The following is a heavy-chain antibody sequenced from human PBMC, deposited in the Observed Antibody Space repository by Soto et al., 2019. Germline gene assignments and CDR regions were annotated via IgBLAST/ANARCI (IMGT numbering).Heavy chain of an antibody. CDR2: VSTPFRTS. CDR3: ARVLYYGSGSYSPYGMDV. Sequence: QVQLVQSGAEVKKPGSSVKVSCKTSGVSFNNNGIGWVRQAPGHGLEWMGGVSTPFRTSNYARKFQGRISITADASTGKVNMELSSLTSEDTAQYYRARVLYYGSGSYSPYGMDVWGQGTTVTVSS. CDR1: GVSFNNNG. D-gene: IGHD3-10*01. V-gene: IGHV1-69*01. J-gene: IGHJ6*02.